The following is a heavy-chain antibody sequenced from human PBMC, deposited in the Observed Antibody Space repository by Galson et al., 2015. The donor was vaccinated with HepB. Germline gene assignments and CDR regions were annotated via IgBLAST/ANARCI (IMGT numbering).Heavy chain of an antibody. D-gene: IGHD6-19*01. CDR1: GGSISSGSYY. V-gene: IGHV4-61*02. CDR3: ARDPHPPGIAVAGSHAFDI. J-gene: IGHJ3*02. CDR2: IYTSGST. Sequence: QVQLQESGPGLVKPSQTLSLTCTVSGGSISSGSYYWSWIRQPAGKGLEWIGRIYTSGSTNYNPSLKSRVTMSVDTSKNQFSLKLSSVTAADTAVYYCARDPHPPGIAVAGSHAFDIWGQGTMVTVSS.